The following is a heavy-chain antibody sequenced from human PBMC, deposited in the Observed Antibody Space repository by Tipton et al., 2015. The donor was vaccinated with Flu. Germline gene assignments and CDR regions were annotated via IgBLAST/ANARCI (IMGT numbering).Heavy chain of an antibody. J-gene: IGHJ4*02. Sequence: AVSGFTFDDYAMHWVRQVPGKGLEWVSGISWNSGSIGYADSVKGRFTLSRDNAKNSLYLQMNSLRAEDTALYYCAKAKVGVVASFDYWGQGTLVTVSS. CDR1: GFTFDDYA. V-gene: IGHV3-9*01. CDR2: ISWNSGSI. CDR3: AKAKVGVVASFDY. D-gene: IGHD2-15*01.